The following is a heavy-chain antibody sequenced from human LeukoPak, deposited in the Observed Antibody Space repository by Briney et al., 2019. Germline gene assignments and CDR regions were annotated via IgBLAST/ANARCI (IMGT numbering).Heavy chain of an antibody. D-gene: IGHD6-13*01. Sequence: GGSLRLSCAASGFTFSSYAMNWVRQAPGKGLEWVSSITRSSSYIYYADSVKGRFTISRDNSKNTLYLLMNSLRAEDTAVYYCASPAGQQENWGQGTLVTVSS. CDR3: ASPAGQQEN. CDR2: ITRSSSYI. J-gene: IGHJ4*02. CDR1: GFTFSSYA. V-gene: IGHV3-21*01.